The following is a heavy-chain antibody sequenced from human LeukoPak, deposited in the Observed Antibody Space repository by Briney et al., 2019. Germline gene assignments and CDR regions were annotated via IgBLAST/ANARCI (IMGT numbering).Heavy chain of an antibody. V-gene: IGHV7-4-1*02. CDR3: AREFIFRIAADYYYYYYMDV. CDR2: INTNTGNP. D-gene: IGHD6-13*01. CDR1: GYTFTSYA. J-gene: IGHJ6*03. Sequence: ASVKVSCKASGYTFTSYAMNWVRQAPGQGLEWMGWINTNTGNPTYAQGFTGRFVFSLDTSVSTAYLQISSLKAEDTAVYYCAREFIFRIAADYYYYYYMDVWGKGTTVTVSS.